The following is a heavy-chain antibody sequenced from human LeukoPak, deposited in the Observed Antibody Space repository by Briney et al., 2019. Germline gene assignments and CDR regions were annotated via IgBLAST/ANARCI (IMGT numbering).Heavy chain of an antibody. CDR2: IYHSGST. Sequence: PSETLSLTCAVSGYSISSGYYWGWIRQPPGKGLEWIGSIYHSGSTYYNPSLKSRVTISVDTSKNQFSLKLSSVTAADTAVYYCARQTYGSGSYYYYYMDVWGKGTTVTVSS. V-gene: IGHV4-38-2*01. J-gene: IGHJ6*03. CDR3: ARQTYGSGSYYYYYMDV. CDR1: GYSISSGYY. D-gene: IGHD3-10*01.